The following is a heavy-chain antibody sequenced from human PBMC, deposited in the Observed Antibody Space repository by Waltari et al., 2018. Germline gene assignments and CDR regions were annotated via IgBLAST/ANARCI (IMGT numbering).Heavy chain of an antibody. CDR3: ARTGARWLQFAAFDI. CDR1: RFTFSNYW. Sequence: EVEVVESGGGLVQTGGSLRLSCAASRFTFSNYWMTWVRQAPGKGLEGVANINQDGSEEYYVDSVKGRFTISRDNAKNSLYLEMKTLRAEDTAIYYCARTGARWLQFAAFDIWGQGTMVTVSS. J-gene: IGHJ3*02. D-gene: IGHD5-12*01. CDR2: INQDGSEE. V-gene: IGHV3-7*01.